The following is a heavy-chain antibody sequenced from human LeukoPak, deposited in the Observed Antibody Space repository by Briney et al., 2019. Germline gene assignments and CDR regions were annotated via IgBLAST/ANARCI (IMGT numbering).Heavy chain of an antibody. V-gene: IGHV3-30*18. CDR2: ISYDGSNK. J-gene: IGHJ3*02. Sequence: PGGSLRLSCAASGFTFSSYGMHWVRQAPGKGLEWVAVISYDGSNKYYADSVKGRFTISRDNSKNTLYVQMTNLRPEDTAVYYCAKSLGRGQGLPPGGDDTFDIWGQGTMVTVSS. CDR3: AKSLGRGQGLPPGGDDTFDI. D-gene: IGHD6-19*01. CDR1: GFTFSSYG.